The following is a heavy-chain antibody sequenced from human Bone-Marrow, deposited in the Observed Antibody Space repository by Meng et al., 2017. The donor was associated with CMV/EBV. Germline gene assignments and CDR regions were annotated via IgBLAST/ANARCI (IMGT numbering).Heavy chain of an antibody. Sequence: GPLRLSCTVSGGSVSSGSYYWSWIRQPPGKGLEWIGYIYYSGSTNYNPSLKSRVTISVDTSKNQFSLKLSSVTAADTAVYYCARGGQSGIVVLPAALKFDYWGQGTLVTVSS. J-gene: IGHJ4*02. CDR2: IYYSGST. D-gene: IGHD2-2*01. CDR3: ARGGQSGIVVLPAALKFDY. CDR1: GGSVSSGSYY. V-gene: IGHV4-61*01.